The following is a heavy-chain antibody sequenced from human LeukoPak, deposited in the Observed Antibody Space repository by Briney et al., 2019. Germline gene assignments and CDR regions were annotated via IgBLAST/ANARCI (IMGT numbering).Heavy chain of an antibody. CDR1: GDSMSGYC. D-gene: IGHD1-26*01. V-gene: IGHV4-59*03. J-gene: IGHJ3*01. CDR3: AAWDESLRAFAV. CDR2: ICNGGDT. Sequence: MASETLSLTCTISGDSMSGYCWNWIRQPAGKGPQWIGYICNGGDTNNNPPLNSRVSISLDRSRKEFFLNLNSMTAADTAVYYCAAWDESLRAFAVWGQGTRVTVSS.